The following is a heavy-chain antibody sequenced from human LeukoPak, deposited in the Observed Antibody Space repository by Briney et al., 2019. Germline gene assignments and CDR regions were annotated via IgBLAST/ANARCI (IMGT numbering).Heavy chain of an antibody. CDR3: TRVGYIDEGIDY. V-gene: IGHV3-7*04. J-gene: IGHJ4*02. D-gene: IGHD5-24*01. Sequence: GGSLRLSCVASGFPFSSYWMTWVRQAPGKGLEWVANIKQDGSKKSYVDSVKGRFTISRDNAKNSLCLQMNSLRAEDTAIYYCTRVGYIDEGIDYWGQGTLVTVSS. CDR1: GFPFSSYW. CDR2: IKQDGSKK.